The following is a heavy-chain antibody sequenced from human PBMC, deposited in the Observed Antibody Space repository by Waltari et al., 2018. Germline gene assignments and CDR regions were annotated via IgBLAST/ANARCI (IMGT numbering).Heavy chain of an antibody. Sequence: QVHLHPWGAGLLKPSETLSLSCVVDGGSFSGYYWSRRSQPPGKGLEWIGEINHSGSTNYNPSLKSRVTMSVDTSKSQFSLKLSSVTAADTAVYYCARGRCISTWFCQYYGVDVWGQGATVIVSS. CDR2: INHSGST. J-gene: IGHJ6*02. D-gene: IGHD2-8*01. V-gene: IGHV4-34*01. CDR1: GGSFSGYY. CDR3: ARGRCISTWFCQYYGVDV.